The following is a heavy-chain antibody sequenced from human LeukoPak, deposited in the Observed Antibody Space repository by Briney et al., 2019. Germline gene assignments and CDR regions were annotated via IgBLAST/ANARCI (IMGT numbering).Heavy chain of an antibody. J-gene: IGHJ6*03. CDR3: AKMKGQRLNDYCMDV. V-gene: IGHV3-23*01. Sequence: GGSLRLSCEASGLAFRNFAMSWVRQAPGKGLEWVSGMTGSDGSSYYADSVKGRFTISRDNAKNALYLQMNSLRADDTALYYCAKMKGQRLNDYCMDVWGKGTTVTVSS. CDR1: GLAFRNFA. CDR2: MTGSDGSS.